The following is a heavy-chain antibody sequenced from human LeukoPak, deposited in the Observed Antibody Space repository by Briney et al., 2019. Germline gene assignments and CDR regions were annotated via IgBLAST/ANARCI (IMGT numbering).Heavy chain of an antibody. V-gene: IGHV1-69*04. CDR3: ARDGLVVPAAI. CDR2: IIPIFGIA. D-gene: IGHD2-2*01. CDR1: GGTFSSYA. J-gene: IGHJ4*02. Sequence: SVKVSCKASGGTFSSYAISWVRQAPGQGLEWMGRIIPIFGIANYAQKFQGRVAITADKSTSTAYMELSSLRSEDTAVYYCARDGLVVPAAIWGQGTLVTVSS.